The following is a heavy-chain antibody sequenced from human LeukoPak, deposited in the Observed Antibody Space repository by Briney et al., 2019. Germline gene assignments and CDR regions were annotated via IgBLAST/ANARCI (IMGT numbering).Heavy chain of an antibody. V-gene: IGHV3-15*01. CDR3: TTDYYDSVGYSSYY. CDR1: GFTFSQAW. J-gene: IGHJ4*02. D-gene: IGHD3-22*01. CDR2: IKSETYGGTT. Sequence: PGGSLRLSCAASGFTFSQAWISWVRQAPGRGLEWVGRIKSETYGGTTDYAAPVSGRFTISRDDSKNTLYLQMNGLKPEDTAVYYCTTDYYDSVGYSSYYWGQGTLVTVSS.